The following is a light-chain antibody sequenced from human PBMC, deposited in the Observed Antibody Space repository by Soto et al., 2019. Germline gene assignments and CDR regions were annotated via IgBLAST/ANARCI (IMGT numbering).Light chain of an antibody. V-gene: IGKV3D-7*01. CDR3: QHSGA. CDR2: DAS. CDR1: QSVASRY. Sequence: PGERVTLSCRASQSVASRYLTWYQQTPGQAPRLLIYDASTRATSIPARFSGSESGTDFTLTISSLQPGDFAVYYCQHSGAFGQGTKVEIK. J-gene: IGKJ1*01.